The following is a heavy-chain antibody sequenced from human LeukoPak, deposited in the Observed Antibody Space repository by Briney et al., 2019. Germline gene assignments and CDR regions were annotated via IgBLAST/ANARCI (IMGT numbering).Heavy chain of an antibody. J-gene: IGHJ4*02. Sequence: GGSLRLSCAASGFTFTSYAMSWVRQAPGKGLEWVSAISGSGGSTYYADSVKGRFTISRDNSKNTLYLQMNSLRAEDTAVYYCARALTYYYDTSGPYYFDYWGQGTLVTVSS. V-gene: IGHV3-23*01. CDR2: ISGSGGST. CDR1: GFTFTSYA. CDR3: ARALTYYYDTSGPYYFDY. D-gene: IGHD3-22*01.